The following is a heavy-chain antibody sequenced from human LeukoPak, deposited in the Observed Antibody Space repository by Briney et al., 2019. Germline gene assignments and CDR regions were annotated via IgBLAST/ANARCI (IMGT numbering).Heavy chain of an antibody. CDR2: IYHSGST. CDR1: GVSISSSNW. CDR3: ARVAGGAAVSCFDP. D-gene: IGHD3-16*01. Sequence: SETLSLTCAVSGVSISSSNWWSWVRQPPGKGLEWIGEIYHSGSTNYNPSLKSRVTISVDKSKNQFSLKLSSVTAADTAVYYSARVAGGAAVSCFDPWGQGTLVTVSA. V-gene: IGHV4-4*02. J-gene: IGHJ5*02.